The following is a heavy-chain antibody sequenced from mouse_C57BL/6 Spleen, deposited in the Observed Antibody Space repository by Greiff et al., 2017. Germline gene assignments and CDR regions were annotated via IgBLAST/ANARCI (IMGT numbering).Heavy chain of an antibody. V-gene: IGHV1-61*01. J-gene: IGHJ1*03. CDR1: GYTFTSYW. CDR3: ARRGVVAPYWYFDV. CDR2: IYPSDSET. D-gene: IGHD1-1*01. Sequence: VQLQQSGAELVRPGSSVKLSCKASGYTFTSYWMDWVKQRPGQGLEWIGNIYPSDSETHYNQKFKDKATLTVDKSSSTASMQLSSLTSEDSAVYYCARRGVVAPYWYFDVWGTGTTVTVSS.